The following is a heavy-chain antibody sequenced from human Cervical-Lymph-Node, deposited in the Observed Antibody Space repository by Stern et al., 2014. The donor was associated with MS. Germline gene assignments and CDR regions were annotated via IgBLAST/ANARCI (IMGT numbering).Heavy chain of an antibody. CDR3: AREREYCGRTSCYVYGMDV. V-gene: IGHV1-46*01. J-gene: IGHJ6*02. Sequence: QVPLVQSGAEVEKPGAPVKGSCKASGYTFSGHQIHRVRHAPGQGRDGIGIINPTGYGTRYTQKFRGRIPMTRDTSTSIAYMELRSLRSEDTAVYYCAREREYCGRTSCYVYGMDVWGQGTTVTVS. CDR2: INPTGYGT. D-gene: IGHD2-2*01. CDR1: GYTFSGHQ.